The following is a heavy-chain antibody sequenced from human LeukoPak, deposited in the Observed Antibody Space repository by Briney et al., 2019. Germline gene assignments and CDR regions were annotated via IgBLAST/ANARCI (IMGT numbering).Heavy chain of an antibody. J-gene: IGHJ6*03. CDR1: GGSLSDYY. D-gene: IGHD1-26*01. V-gene: IGHV4-59*08. CDR2: VYYSGST. CDR3: ARAPSGSYYDDYYYMDV. Sequence: SETLSLTCTVSGGSLSDYYWSWIRQPPGKGLESIGYVYYSGSTHYNPSLKSRVTISVDTSKNQFSLKLSSVTAADTAVYYCARAPSGSYYDDYYYMDVWGKGTTVTVSS.